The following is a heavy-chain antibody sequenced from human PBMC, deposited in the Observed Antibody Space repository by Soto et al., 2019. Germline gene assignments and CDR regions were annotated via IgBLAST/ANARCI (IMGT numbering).Heavy chain of an antibody. Sequence: ASVKVSCKASGYTFTSYGISWVRQAPGQGLEWMGWISAYNGNTNYAQKLQGRVTTTTDTSTSTAYMELRSLRSDDTAVYYCAREPSITMVRGPGWFDPWGQGTLGTVS. CDR3: AREPSITMVRGPGWFDP. CDR1: GYTFTSYG. D-gene: IGHD3-10*01. V-gene: IGHV1-18*04. CDR2: ISAYNGNT. J-gene: IGHJ5*02.